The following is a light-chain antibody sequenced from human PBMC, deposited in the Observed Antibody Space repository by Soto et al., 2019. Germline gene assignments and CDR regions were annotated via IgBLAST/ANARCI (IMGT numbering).Light chain of an antibody. Sequence: EIVMTQSPATLSVSPGETASLSCRASQSAVNFLACYQQKPGQAPRLLIYYISTRATGIPARFSGSGSGTEFTLTINSLQSEDSAVYYCQQHNQWPITFGQGTRLEIK. J-gene: IGKJ5*01. CDR3: QQHNQWPIT. CDR2: YIS. CDR1: QSAVNF. V-gene: IGKV3D-15*01.